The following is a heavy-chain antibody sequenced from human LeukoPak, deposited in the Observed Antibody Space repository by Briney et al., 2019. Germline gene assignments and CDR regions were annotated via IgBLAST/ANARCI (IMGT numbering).Heavy chain of an antibody. V-gene: IGHV1-2*02. CDR2: INLNSGDT. J-gene: IGHJ4*02. D-gene: IGHD6-19*01. CDR1: GYSFIGQD. CDR3: ASYPRYSSTPPFDY. Sequence: ASVKVSCKASGYSFIGQDMHWVRQAPGQGLEWMGWINLNSGDTNYAQKFQGRATMTRDTTISTAYMELNRLTSDVTAVYYCASYPRYSSTPPFDYWGQGTPVTVSS.